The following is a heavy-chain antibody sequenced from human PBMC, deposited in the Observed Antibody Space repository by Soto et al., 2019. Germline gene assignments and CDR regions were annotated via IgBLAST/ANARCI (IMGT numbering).Heavy chain of an antibody. CDR3: ARRFKSAGCLDA. J-gene: IGHJ5*02. V-gene: IGHV1-3*01. Sequence: QVQLVQSGPEVKKPGASVKVSCKASGYTFTTYAIHWVRQAPGQGLEWMGWINAGNGNTEFSERFRGRVTITRDTSESTAHMELTGRSSEDTAVYYCARRFKSAGCLDAWSQGTLVTVSS. D-gene: IGHD2-8*01. CDR1: GYTFTTYA. CDR2: INAGNGNT.